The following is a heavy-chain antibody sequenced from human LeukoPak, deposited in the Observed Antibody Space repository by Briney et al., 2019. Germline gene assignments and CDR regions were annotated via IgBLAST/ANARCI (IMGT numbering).Heavy chain of an antibody. D-gene: IGHD6-13*01. J-gene: IGHJ4*02. CDR1: GFTFSRYW. CDR2: IKQDGSEK. V-gene: IGHV3-7*01. CDR3: ARSAGSSSWYEGYYFDY. Sequence: GGSLRLSCAASGFTFSRYWMSWVRQAPGKGLEWVANIKQDGSEKYYVASVKGRFTISRDNAKNSLYLQLNSLRAEDTAAYYCARSAGSSSWYEGYYFDYWGQGTLVTVSS.